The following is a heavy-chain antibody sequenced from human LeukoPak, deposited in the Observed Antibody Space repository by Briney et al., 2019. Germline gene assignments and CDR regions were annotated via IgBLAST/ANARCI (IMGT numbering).Heavy chain of an antibody. CDR3: ARQGGSPDWFDP. J-gene: IGHJ5*02. CDR1: GGSMSSSRYY. CDR2: IYYSGST. D-gene: IGHD1-26*01. V-gene: IGHV4-39*01. Sequence: AETLSLTCTVSGGSMSSSRYYWGWIRQPPGKGLEWIGSIYYSGSTYYNPSLKSRVTISVDTSKKQFSLKLTSATAADTAVYYCARQGGSPDWFDPWGQGTLVTVSS.